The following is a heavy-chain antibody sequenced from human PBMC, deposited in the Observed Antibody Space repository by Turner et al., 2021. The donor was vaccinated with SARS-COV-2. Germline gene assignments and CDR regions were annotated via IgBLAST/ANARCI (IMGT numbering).Heavy chain of an antibody. V-gene: IGHV3-53*01. CDR3: ARGHVPAASNFYYYYYYGMDV. J-gene: IGHJ6*02. CDR2: IYSGGST. CDR1: GFTVSGNY. D-gene: IGHD2-2*01. Sequence: EVQLVESGGGLLQPGGSLRLSCSASGFTVSGNYMSWVRQDPGKGLEGVSVIYSGGSTYYAGSVKGRFTISRDNSKNTLYLQMNSLRAEDTAVYYCARGHVPAASNFYYYYYYGMDVWGQGTTVTVSS.